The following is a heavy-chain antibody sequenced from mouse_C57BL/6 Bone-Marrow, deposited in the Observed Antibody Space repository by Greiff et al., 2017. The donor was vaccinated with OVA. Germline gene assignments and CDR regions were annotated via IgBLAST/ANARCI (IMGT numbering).Heavy chain of an antibody. CDR2: IHPNSGST. J-gene: IGHJ2*01. Sequence: VQLQQPGAELVKPGASVKLSCKASGYTFTSYWMHWVKQRPGQGLEWIGMIHPNSGSTNYNEKFKSKATLTVDKSSSTAYMQLSSLTSEDSAVYYCASYYGSSYLYYWGQGTTLTVSA. D-gene: IGHD1-1*01. V-gene: IGHV1-64*01. CDR1: GYTFTSYW. CDR3: ASYYGSSYLYY.